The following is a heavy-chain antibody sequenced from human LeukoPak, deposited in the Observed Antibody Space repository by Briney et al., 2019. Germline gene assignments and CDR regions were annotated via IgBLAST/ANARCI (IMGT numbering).Heavy chain of an antibody. CDR2: ISSSSSYI. J-gene: IGHJ5*02. D-gene: IGHD5-12*01. CDR3: AKDRGDIVATENWFDP. Sequence: GGSLRLSCAASGFTFSSYSMNWVRQAPGKGLEWVSSISSSSSYIYYADSVKGRFTISRDNAKNSLYLQMNSLRAEDTAVYYCAKDRGDIVATENWFDPWGQGTLVTVSS. CDR1: GFTFSSYS. V-gene: IGHV3-21*01.